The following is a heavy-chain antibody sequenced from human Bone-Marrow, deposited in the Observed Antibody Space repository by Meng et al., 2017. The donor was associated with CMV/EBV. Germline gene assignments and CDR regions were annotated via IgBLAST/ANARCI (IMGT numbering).Heavy chain of an antibody. CDR3: ARCGLEVVPGYNWFDP. D-gene: IGHD2-2*01. Sequence: ASVKVSCKASGYTFTSYGISWVRQAPGQGLEWMGWISAYNGNTNYAQKLQGRVTMTTVTSTRTDYMELRSLRSDDTAVYYCARCGLEVVPGYNWFDPWGQGTLVTVSS. CDR1: GYTFTSYG. V-gene: IGHV1-18*01. CDR2: ISAYNGNT. J-gene: IGHJ5*02.